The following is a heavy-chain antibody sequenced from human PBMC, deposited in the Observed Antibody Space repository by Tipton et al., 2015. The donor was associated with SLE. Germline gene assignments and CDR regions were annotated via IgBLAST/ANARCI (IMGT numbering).Heavy chain of an antibody. CDR3: ARERGFCAGASCYGADY. CDR1: GDTFTTYY. J-gene: IGHJ4*02. D-gene: IGHD2-2*01. CDR2: INPSSGST. Sequence: QLVQSGPEVKKPGASVKVPCKASGDTFTTYYIHWVRQAPGQGLEWMGMINPSSGSTTYAQKFQGKVTMTRDTSTSTFYMELSSLRSEDTAIYYCARERGFCAGASCYGADYWGQGALVTVSS. V-gene: IGHV1-46*01.